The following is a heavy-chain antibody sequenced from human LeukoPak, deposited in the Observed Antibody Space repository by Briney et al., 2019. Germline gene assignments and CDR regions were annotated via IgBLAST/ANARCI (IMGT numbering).Heavy chain of an antibody. CDR3: ANWLEAGQNYFDY. J-gene: IGHJ4*02. V-gene: IGHV3-23*01. CDR2: ASGSNA. D-gene: IGHD3-22*01. Sequence: ASGSNAYYADSVKGRFTSSRDNSKDRLYLQMNSLRAEDTAVYYCANWLEAGQNYFDYWGQGTLVTVSS.